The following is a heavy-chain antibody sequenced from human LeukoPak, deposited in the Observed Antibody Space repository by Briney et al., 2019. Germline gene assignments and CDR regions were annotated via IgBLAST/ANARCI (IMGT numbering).Heavy chain of an antibody. D-gene: IGHD3-22*01. CDR2: IYYSGGT. CDR1: GGSIGRSYYY. CDR3: ARHDNADSSGEYFFLSWFDP. V-gene: IGHV4-39*01. J-gene: IGHJ5*02. Sequence: KPSETLSLTCSVSGGSIGRSYYYWGWIRQPPGKGLEWIGSIYYSGGTYYNPSLKSRVTISVDLSTNQFSLKLSSVTAADTALYHCARHDNADSSGEYFFLSWFDPWGQGALVTVSS.